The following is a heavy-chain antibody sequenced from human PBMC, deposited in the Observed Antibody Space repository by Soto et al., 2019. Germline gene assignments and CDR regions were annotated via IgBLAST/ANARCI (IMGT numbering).Heavy chain of an antibody. V-gene: IGHV4-59*01. J-gene: IGHJ5*02. CDR1: GGSISSYY. CDR2: IYYSGST. D-gene: IGHD3-10*01. CDR3: ARFRFVGWRRNLDWFDP. Sequence: QVQLQESGPGLVKPSETLSLTCTVSGGSISSYYRSWIRQPPGKGLEWIGYIYYSGSTNYNPSLKSRVTISVDTSKNQFSLKLSSVTAADTAVYYCARFRFVGWRRNLDWFDPWGQGTLVTVSS.